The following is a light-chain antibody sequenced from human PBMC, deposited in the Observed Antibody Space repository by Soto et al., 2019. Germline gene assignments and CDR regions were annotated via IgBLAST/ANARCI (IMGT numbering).Light chain of an antibody. J-gene: IGLJ1*01. CDR2: DVS. CDR3: SSYTSSSTLYV. CDR1: SSDVGDYNY. V-gene: IGLV2-14*01. Sequence: QSVLTQPASVSGSPGQSITISCTGTSSDVGDYNYVSWYQQHPGKAPKIMIYDVSDRPSGVSDRFSGSKSGNTASLTISGLQAEDEADYYCSSYTSSSTLYVFGTGTKLTV.